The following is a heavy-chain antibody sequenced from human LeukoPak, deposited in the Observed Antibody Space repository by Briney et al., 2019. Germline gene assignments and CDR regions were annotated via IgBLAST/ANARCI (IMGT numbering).Heavy chain of an antibody. V-gene: IGHV3-30*19. J-gene: IGHJ4*02. CDR2: ISSNGNNE. CDR1: GSIFTSYG. CDR3: TRIKYSTSWSGDY. D-gene: IGHD6-13*01. Sequence: GGSLRLSCVASGSIFTSYGMHWVRQAPGKGLQWVALISSNGNNERYADSVKGRFSISRDSSKNTMYLRMNSLRAEDTAIYYCTRIKYSTSWSGDYWGQGALVTVSS.